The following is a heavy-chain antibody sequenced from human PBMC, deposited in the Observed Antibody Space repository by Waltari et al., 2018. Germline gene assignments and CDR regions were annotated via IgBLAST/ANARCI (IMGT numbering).Heavy chain of an antibody. D-gene: IGHD2-15*01. V-gene: IGHV1-24*01. CDR2: FDPEDGET. Sequence: QVQLVQSGAEVKKPGASVKVSCKVSGYTLTELSMHWVRQAPGKGLEWMGGFDPEDGETIYAQKFQGRVTMTEDTSTDTAYMELSSLRSEDTAVYYCARAQNSRSQGGPYYYYYMDVWGKGTTVTISS. J-gene: IGHJ6*03. CDR1: GYTLTELS. CDR3: ARAQNSRSQGGPYYYYYMDV.